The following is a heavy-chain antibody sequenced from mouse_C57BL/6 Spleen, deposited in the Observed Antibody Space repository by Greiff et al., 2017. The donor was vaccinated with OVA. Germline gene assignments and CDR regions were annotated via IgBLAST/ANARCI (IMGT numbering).Heavy chain of an antibody. CDR1: GYTFTSYW. J-gene: IGHJ4*01. CDR3: ARSGGNYVERSAMDY. V-gene: IGHV1-64*01. D-gene: IGHD2-1*01. Sequence: QVQLQQPGAELVKPGASVKLSCKASGYTFTSYWMHWVKQRPGQGLEWIGMIHPNSGSTNYNEKFKSKATLTVDKSSSTAYMQLSSLTSEDSAVYYGARSGGNYVERSAMDYWGQGTSVTVSS. CDR2: IHPNSGST.